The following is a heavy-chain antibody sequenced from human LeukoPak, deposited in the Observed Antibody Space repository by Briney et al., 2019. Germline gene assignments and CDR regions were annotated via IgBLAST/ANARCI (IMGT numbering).Heavy chain of an antibody. J-gene: IGHJ6*02. CDR1: GFKFDDYG. CDR3: ARVGCRGGSCSSRGDYYYGMDV. V-gene: IGHV3-20*04. Sequence: PGGSLRLSCAASGFKFDDYGMSWVRQAPGKGLEWVSGINWNGGSTGYADSVKGRFTIFRDNAKNSLYLQMNSLRGEDTAVYFCARVGCRGGSCSSRGDYYYGMDVWGQGTTVTVSS. D-gene: IGHD2-15*01. CDR2: INWNGGST.